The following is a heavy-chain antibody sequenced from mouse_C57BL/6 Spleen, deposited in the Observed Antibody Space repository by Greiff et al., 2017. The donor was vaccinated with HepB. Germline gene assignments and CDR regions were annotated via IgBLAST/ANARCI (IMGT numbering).Heavy chain of an antibody. CDR1: GYSITSGYY. D-gene: IGHD4-1*01. CDR2: ISYDGSN. CDR3: ARKGLGIAMDY. V-gene: IGHV3-6*01. Sequence: EVKLQESGPGLVKPSQSLSLTCSVTGYSITSGYYWNWIRQFPGNKLEWMGYISYDGSNNYNPSLKNRISITRDTSKNQFFLKLNSVTTEDTATYYCARKGLGIAMDYWGQGTSVTVSS. J-gene: IGHJ4*01.